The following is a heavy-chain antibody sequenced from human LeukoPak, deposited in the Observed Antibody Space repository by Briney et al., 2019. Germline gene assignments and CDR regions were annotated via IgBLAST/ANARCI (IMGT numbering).Heavy chain of an antibody. D-gene: IGHD3-10*01. Sequence: SETLSLTCAVYGGSFSGYYWSWIRQPPGKGLEWIGEINHCGSTNYNPSLKSRVTISVDTSKNQFSLKLSSVTAADTAVYYCARGRWGGSAFDIWGQGTMVTVSS. CDR2: INHCGST. CDR1: GGSFSGYY. J-gene: IGHJ3*02. V-gene: IGHV4-34*01. CDR3: ARGRWGGSAFDI.